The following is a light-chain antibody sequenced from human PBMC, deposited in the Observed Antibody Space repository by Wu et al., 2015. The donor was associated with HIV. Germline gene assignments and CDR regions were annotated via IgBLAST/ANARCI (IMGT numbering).Light chain of an antibody. CDR3: QQYGDSPLT. CDR1: QSVTYNY. Sequence: VVLTQSPRTLSPGETATLSCKASQSVTYNYLAWYLQRPGQPPRLLIYGASNRATDISDRLSGSGSGSSFTLTITTVEPDDFGVYYCQQYGDSPLTFGQGTQLE. J-gene: IGKJ2*01. CDR2: GAS. V-gene: IGKV3-20*01.